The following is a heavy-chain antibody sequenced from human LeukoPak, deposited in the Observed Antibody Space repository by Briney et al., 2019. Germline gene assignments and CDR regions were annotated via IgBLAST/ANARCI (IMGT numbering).Heavy chain of an antibody. CDR3: ARSFSPDFWRGYFAY. J-gene: IGHJ4*02. D-gene: IGHD3-3*01. Sequence: SETLSLTCTVSGGSISSYYWSWIRQPPGKGLEWIGYIYYSGTTNYNPSLKSRVTISVDTSKNQFSLKLSSVTAADTAVYYCARSFSPDFWRGYFAYWGQGTLVTVSS. CDR1: GGSISSYY. CDR2: IYYSGTT. V-gene: IGHV4-59*01.